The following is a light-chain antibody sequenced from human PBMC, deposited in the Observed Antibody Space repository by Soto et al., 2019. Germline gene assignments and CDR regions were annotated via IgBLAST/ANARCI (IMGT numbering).Light chain of an antibody. CDR2: END. Sequence: QSVLTQPPSGSAAPGQRITISCSGSSSNIGSNYVSWYQQLPETAPKLLIYENDKRPSGIPDRFSGSKSDTSATLGITGLQTGDEADYYCGTWDTSLSAWVFGGGTKLTVL. V-gene: IGLV1-51*01. CDR1: SSNIGSNY. CDR3: GTWDTSLSAWV. J-gene: IGLJ3*02.